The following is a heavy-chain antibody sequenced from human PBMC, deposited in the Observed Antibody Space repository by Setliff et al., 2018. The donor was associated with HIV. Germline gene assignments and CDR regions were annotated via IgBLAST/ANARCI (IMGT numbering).Heavy chain of an antibody. D-gene: IGHD3-3*01. Sequence: PSETLSLTCTVSGDSINSYYWSWIRQPAGKGLDWIGRIYTSGTPNYNPSLKRRVTMSLDTSKNQFSLKVWSVTASDTAVYYCSRNFWNGPPDYYYYGMDVWGQGTTVTVSS. CDR2: IYTSGTP. CDR1: GDSINSYY. CDR3: SRNFWNGPPDYYYYGMDV. V-gene: IGHV4-4*07. J-gene: IGHJ6*02.